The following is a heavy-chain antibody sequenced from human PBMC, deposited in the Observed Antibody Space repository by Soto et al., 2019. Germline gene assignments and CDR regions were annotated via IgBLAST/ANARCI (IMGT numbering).Heavy chain of an antibody. V-gene: IGHV4-30-4*01. CDR1: GGSSSSGDYY. CDR3: ARRNGGFGELFPGGYYGMDV. Sequence: PSETLSLTCTVSGGSSSSGDYYWSWIRQPPGKGLEWIGYIYYSGSTYYNPSLKSRVTISVDTSKNQFSLKLSSVTAADTAVYYCARRNGGFGELFPGGYYGMDVWGQGTTVTVSS. J-gene: IGHJ6*02. D-gene: IGHD3-10*01. CDR2: IYYSGST.